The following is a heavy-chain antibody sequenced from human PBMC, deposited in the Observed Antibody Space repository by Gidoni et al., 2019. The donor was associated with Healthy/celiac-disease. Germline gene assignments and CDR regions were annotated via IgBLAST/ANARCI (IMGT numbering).Heavy chain of an antibody. D-gene: IGHD6-13*01. Sequence: EVHLLAAGGGVGQRGGALRLSCADSGFTLSSYAMSGVRQAPGEGLEWVAAMCGSGRSTYYADSVKGRFTTSRDNSKNTLYLQMNSLRAEDTAVYYCAPHLQQLRAFDLWGQGTMVTVSS. CDR1: GFTLSSYA. V-gene: IGHV3-23*01. J-gene: IGHJ3*01. CDR2: MCGSGRST. CDR3: APHLQQLRAFDL.